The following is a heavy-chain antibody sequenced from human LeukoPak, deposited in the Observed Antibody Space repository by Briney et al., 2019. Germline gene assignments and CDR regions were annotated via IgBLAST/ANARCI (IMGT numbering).Heavy chain of an antibody. D-gene: IGHD6-13*01. V-gene: IGHV4-39*01. J-gene: IGHJ6*02. CDR1: GGSISSSSYY. Sequence: SETLSLTCTVSGGSISSSSYYWGWIRQPPGKGLEWIGSIYYSGSTYYNPSLKSRVTISVDTSKNQFSLKLSSVTAADTAVYYCARQVAAAGRTSYYYGMDVWGQGTTVTVSS. CDR2: IYYSGST. CDR3: ARQVAAAGRTSYYYGMDV.